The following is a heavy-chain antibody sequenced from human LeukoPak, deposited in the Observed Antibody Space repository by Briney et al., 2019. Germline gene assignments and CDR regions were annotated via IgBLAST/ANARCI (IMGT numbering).Heavy chain of an antibody. CDR1: GFTFSSYW. CDR3: ARSVVGATKYSDY. Sequence: GGSLRLSCAASGFTFSSYWMSWVRQAPGKGLEWVANIKQDGSEKYYVDSVKGRFTISRDNAKNSLYLQMNSLRAEDTAVYYCARSVVGATKYSDYWGQGTLVTVSS. J-gene: IGHJ4*02. D-gene: IGHD1-26*01. V-gene: IGHV3-7*01. CDR2: IKQDGSEK.